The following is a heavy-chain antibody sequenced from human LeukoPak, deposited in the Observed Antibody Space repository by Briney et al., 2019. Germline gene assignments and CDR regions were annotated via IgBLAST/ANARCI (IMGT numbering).Heavy chain of an antibody. CDR3: ARVISPMYSSSWYDFGAFDI. CDR1: GGSISSGGYY. D-gene: IGHD6-13*01. V-gene: IGHV4-31*03. J-gene: IGHJ3*02. Sequence: SQTLSLTCTVSGGSISSGGYYWSWTRQHPGKGLEWIGYIYYSGRTSYNPSLNSRVTISVDTSKNQFSLKLSSVTAADTAVYYCARVISPMYSSSWYDFGAFDIWGQGTMVTVSS. CDR2: IYYSGRT.